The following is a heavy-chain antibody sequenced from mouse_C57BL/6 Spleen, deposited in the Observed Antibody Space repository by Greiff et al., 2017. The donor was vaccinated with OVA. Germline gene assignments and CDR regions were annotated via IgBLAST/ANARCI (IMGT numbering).Heavy chain of an antibody. V-gene: IGHV1-15*01. J-gene: IGHJ2*01. CDR3: TRGGKGLDY. CDR2: IDPETGGT. CDR1: GYKFTDYE. Sequence: QVQLQQSGAELVRPGASVTLSCKASGYKFTDYEMHWVKQTPVHGLEWIGAIDPETGGTAYNQKFQGKAILTADKSSSTAYMELRSLTSEASAVYYCTRGGKGLDYWGQGTTLTVSS.